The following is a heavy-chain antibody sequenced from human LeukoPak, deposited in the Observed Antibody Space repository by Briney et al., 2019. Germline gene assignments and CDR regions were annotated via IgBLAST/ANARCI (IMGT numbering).Heavy chain of an antibody. D-gene: IGHD3-10*01. J-gene: IGHJ4*02. CDR1: GDSVSSNSAA. CDR3: ARIMVRGVIATPYFDY. V-gene: IGHV6-1*01. Sequence: SQTLSLTCAISGDSVSSNSAAWNWIRQSPSRGLEWLGRTYYRSKWYNDYAVSVKSRITINPDTSKNQFSLKLSSVTAADTAVYYCARIMVRGVIATPYFDYWGQGTLVTVSS. CDR2: TYYRSKWYN.